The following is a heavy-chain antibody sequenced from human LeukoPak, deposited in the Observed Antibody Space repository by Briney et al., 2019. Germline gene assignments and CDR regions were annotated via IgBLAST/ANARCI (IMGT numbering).Heavy chain of an antibody. V-gene: IGHV4-34*01. Sequence: SETLSLTCAVYGGSFSGYYWSWIRQPPGKGLEWIGEINHSGSTNYNPSLKSRVTISVDTSKNQFSLKLSSVTAADTAVYYCARGPPPYYYGSGSRRHFDLWGRGTLVTVSS. CDR2: INHSGST. D-gene: IGHD3-10*01. CDR3: ARGPPPYYYGSGSRRHFDL. CDR1: GGSFSGYY. J-gene: IGHJ2*01.